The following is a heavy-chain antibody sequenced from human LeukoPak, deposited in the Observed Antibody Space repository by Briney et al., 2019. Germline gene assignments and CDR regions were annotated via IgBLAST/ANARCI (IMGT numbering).Heavy chain of an antibody. CDR3: ARGPYSSGWLIFDY. D-gene: IGHD6-19*01. CDR1: GFTFSSYS. CDR2: ISSSSSYI. V-gene: IGHV3-21*01. Sequence: PGGSLRLSCAASGFTFSSYSMNWVRHAPGKGLGWVSSISSSSSYIYYADSVKGRFTISRDNAKNSLYLQMNSLRAEDTAVYYCARGPYSSGWLIFDYWGQGTLVTVSS. J-gene: IGHJ4*02.